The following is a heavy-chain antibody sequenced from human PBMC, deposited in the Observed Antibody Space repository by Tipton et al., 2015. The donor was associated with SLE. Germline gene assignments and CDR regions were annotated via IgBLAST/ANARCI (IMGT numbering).Heavy chain of an antibody. Sequence: TLSLTCAVYGGSFSGYYWSWIRQPPGKGLEWIGYIYTSGSTNYNPSLKSRVTISADTSKNQFSLKLSSVTAADTAVYYCARGMYSGYVYWGQGTLVTVSS. CDR3: ARGMYSGYVY. CDR1: GGSFSGYY. J-gene: IGHJ4*02. D-gene: IGHD5-12*01. V-gene: IGHV4-4*08. CDR2: IYTSGST.